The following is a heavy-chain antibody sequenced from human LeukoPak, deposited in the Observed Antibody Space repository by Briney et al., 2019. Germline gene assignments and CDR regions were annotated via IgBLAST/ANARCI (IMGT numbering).Heavy chain of an antibody. CDR1: GGTFSGYA. D-gene: IGHD3-22*01. Sequence: SVKVSCKASGGTFSGYAISWVRQAPGQGLEWMGRIIPIFGTANYAQKFQGRVTITTDESTSTAYMELSSLRSEDTAVYYCARKDSYDSSEVYFQHWGQGTLVTVSS. J-gene: IGHJ1*01. CDR3: ARKDSYDSSEVYFQH. CDR2: IIPIFGTA. V-gene: IGHV1-69*05.